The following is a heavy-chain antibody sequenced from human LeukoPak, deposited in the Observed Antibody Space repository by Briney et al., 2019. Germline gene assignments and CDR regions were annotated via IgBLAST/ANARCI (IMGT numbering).Heavy chain of an antibody. J-gene: IGHJ3*02. V-gene: IGHV1-46*01. D-gene: IGHD3-22*01. CDR3: ARGRHYYDSSDYYYEGDAFDI. CDR1: GYTFTIYY. CDR2: INPSGGSN. Sequence: ASVKVSCKASGYTFTIYYMHWVRQAPGQGREWMGIINPSGGSNTYAQKFQGRVTMTRDISTSTVYMELSSLRSEDTAVYYCARGRHYYDSSDYYYEGDAFDIWGQGTMVTVSS.